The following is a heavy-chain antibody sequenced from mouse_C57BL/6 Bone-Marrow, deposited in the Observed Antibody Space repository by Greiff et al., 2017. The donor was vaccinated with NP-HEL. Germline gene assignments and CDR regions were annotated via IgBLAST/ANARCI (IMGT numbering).Heavy chain of an antibody. V-gene: IGHV1-69*01. J-gene: IGHJ3*01. CDR1: GYTFTSYW. CDR3: ARGGFAY. CDR2: IDPSDSYT. Sequence: QVQLQQPGAELVMPGASVKLSCKASGYTFTSYWMPWVKQRPGQGLEWIGEIDPSDSYTNYNQKFKGKSTLTLDKSSRTAYMQLSSLTSEDSAVYYCARGGFAYWGQGTLVTVSA.